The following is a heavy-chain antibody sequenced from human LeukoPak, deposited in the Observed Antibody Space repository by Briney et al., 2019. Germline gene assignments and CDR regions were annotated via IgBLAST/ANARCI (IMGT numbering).Heavy chain of an antibody. CDR3: ARGYCSSTSCYAPYDY. Sequence: GGSLRLSCAASGFTVSSNYMSWVRQAPGKGLEWVSVIYSGGSTYYADSVKGRFTISRDNSKNTLYLQMNSLRAEDTAVYYCARGYCSSTSCYAPYDYWGQGTLVTVSS. J-gene: IGHJ4*02. D-gene: IGHD2-2*01. V-gene: IGHV3-53*01. CDR1: GFTVSSNY. CDR2: IYSGGST.